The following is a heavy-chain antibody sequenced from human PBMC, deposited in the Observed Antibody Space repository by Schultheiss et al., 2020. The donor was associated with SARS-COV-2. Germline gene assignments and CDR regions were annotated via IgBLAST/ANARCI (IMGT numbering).Heavy chain of an antibody. CDR2: IIPIFGTA. V-gene: IGHV1-69*05. J-gene: IGHJ6*02. D-gene: IGHD3-16*01. Sequence: SVKVSCKASGYTFTGYYIHWVRQAPGQGLEWMGGIIPIFGTANYAQKFQGRVTMTTDTSTSTAYMELRSLRSDDTAVYYCAREYGLSDYYYYGMDVWGQGTTVTVSS. CDR3: AREYGLSDYYYYGMDV. CDR1: GYTFTGYY.